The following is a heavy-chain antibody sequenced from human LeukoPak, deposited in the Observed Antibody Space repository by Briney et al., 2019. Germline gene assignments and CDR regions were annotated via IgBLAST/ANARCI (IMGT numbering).Heavy chain of an antibody. V-gene: IGHV4-59*01. Sequence: PSETLSLTCTVSGGSISYYYWSWIRQSPGKGLEWSGYIYYSGTTNYNPSLKSRVTISVDTSKNQISLQLRSVTAADTAVYYCAREDPQTTVPEGMDVWGQGTTVTVSS. D-gene: IGHD4-17*01. CDR2: IYYSGTT. J-gene: IGHJ6*02. CDR1: GGSISYYY. CDR3: AREDPQTTVPEGMDV.